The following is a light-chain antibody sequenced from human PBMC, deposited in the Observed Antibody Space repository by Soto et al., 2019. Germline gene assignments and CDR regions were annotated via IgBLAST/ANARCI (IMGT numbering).Light chain of an antibody. V-gene: IGKV1-5*03. CDR2: KAS. CDR3: QQYITYPWT. J-gene: IGKJ1*01. Sequence: DIQMTQSPSTLSTSVGDRVTITCRASQSISSWLAWYQQKPGKAPELLIYKASILESGVPSRFSGSGSGTEFSLTISSLQPDDFATYSCQQYITYPWTFGQGTKVEIE. CDR1: QSISSW.